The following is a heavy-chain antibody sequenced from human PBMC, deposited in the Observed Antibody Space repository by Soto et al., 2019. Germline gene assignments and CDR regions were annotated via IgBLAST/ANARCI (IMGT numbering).Heavy chain of an antibody. V-gene: IGHV3-66*01. Sequence: EVQLVESGGGLVQPGGSLRLSCAASGFTVSTKYMSWVRQAPGKGLEWVSVIYSGGSTFYAESVRGRFTISRDTSKNTVNLQMNSLRAEDTAVYYCARDPSAADYWGQGTLVTVSS. CDR2: IYSGGST. CDR1: GFTVSTKY. CDR3: ARDPSAADY. J-gene: IGHJ4*02. D-gene: IGHD3-10*01.